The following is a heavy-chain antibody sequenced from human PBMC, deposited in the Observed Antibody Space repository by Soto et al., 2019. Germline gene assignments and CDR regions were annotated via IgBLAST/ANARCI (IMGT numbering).Heavy chain of an antibody. D-gene: IGHD6-19*01. CDR3: ARHGAAIWLGY. J-gene: IGHJ4*02. CDR1: GYTFSGHW. V-gene: IGHV5-10-1*01. Sequence: GESLKISCKTSGYTFSGHWISWVRQVPGKGLQWMGNIDPSDSYINYNPAFRGHVTFSVDKSSSTAYLHWRSLGPSDTAIYYCARHGAAIWLGYWGQGTLVTVPQ. CDR2: IDPSDSYI.